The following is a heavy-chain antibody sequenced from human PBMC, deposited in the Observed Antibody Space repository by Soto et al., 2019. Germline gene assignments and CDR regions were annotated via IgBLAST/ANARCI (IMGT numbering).Heavy chain of an antibody. Sequence: PGGSLRLSCAASGLRLDDYAMHWVRQTPGKGLEWVSGISWNSGNIGYADSVKGRFTISRDNAKDSLYLQMNSLRPEDTALYYCAKLQGAFDICGEGTMVTXSS. J-gene: IGHJ3*02. V-gene: IGHV3-9*01. CDR2: ISWNSGNI. CDR1: GLRLDDYA. CDR3: AKLQGAFDI.